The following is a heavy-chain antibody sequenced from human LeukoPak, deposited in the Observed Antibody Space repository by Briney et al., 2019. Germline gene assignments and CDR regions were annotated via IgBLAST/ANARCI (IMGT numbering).Heavy chain of an antibody. CDR1: GYTFTSYY. CDR2: INPSGGST. Sequence: GASVNVSCTASGYTFTSYYMHWVRQAPGQGLEWMGIINPSGGSTSYAQKFQGRVTMTRDTSTSTVYMELSSLRSEDTAVYYCAREGRAHSGWYLNYYGMDVWGQGTTVTVSS. V-gene: IGHV1-46*01. CDR3: AREGRAHSGWYLNYYGMDV. J-gene: IGHJ6*02. D-gene: IGHD6-19*01.